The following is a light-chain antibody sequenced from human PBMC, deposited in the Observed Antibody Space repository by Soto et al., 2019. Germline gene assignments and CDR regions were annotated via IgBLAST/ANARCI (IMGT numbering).Light chain of an antibody. CDR2: DAS. CDR3: QHYGSSPWT. J-gene: IGKJ1*01. V-gene: IGKV3-20*01. Sequence: EIVLTQSAGTLSLSPGERATLSCRASQTVSGRYLAWFQQKPGQTPRLLIYDASTRAAGVPDRFSGSGSGTDFSLTINRLAPEDFAVYYCQHYGSSPWTFGQGTKVEIK. CDR1: QTVSGRY.